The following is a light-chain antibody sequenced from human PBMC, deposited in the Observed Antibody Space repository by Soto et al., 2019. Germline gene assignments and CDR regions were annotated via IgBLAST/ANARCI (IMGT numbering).Light chain of an antibody. CDR1: SSNIGSNY. CDR3: AAWGDSLSGVV. V-gene: IGLV1-47*01. CDR2: RNN. J-gene: IGLJ3*02. Sequence: QSVLTQPPSASGTPGQRVTISCSGSSSNIGSNYVYWYQQLPGTAPKLLIYRNNQRPSGVPDRFSGSKSGTSAALAISGLRSEDEADYYCAAWGDSLSGVVFGGGTKLTVL.